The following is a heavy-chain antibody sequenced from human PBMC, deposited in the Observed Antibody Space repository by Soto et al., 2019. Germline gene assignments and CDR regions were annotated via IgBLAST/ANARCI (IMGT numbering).Heavy chain of an antibody. CDR1: YYTFTSYG. V-gene: IGHV1-18*01. CDR2: INAYNDNT. CDR3: ARLDVRGVIESYYGMDV. J-gene: IGHJ6*02. Sequence: QFQLVQSGAEVKKPGASVKVSCKASYYTFTSYGVSWLRQAPGQGLEWMGWINAYNDNTHYAQKLQGRVAMTTDTSTSTAYMELTSLRSDDTAVYYCARLDVRGVIESYYGMDVWGQGTTVTVSS. D-gene: IGHD3-10*02.